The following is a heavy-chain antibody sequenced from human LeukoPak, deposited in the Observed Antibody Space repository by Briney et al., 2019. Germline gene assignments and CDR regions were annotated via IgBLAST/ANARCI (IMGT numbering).Heavy chain of an antibody. Sequence: GASVKVSCKASGYTFTSYYMHWVRQAPGQGLEWMGIINPSGGSTSYAQKFQGRVTMTRDTSTSTVYMELSSLRSEDTAVYYCARDRQKYYDFWSGYPSGPMDVWGKETTVTVSS. CDR1: GYTFTSYY. J-gene: IGHJ6*04. CDR3: ARDRQKYYDFWSGYPSGPMDV. CDR2: INPSGGST. V-gene: IGHV1-46*01. D-gene: IGHD3-3*01.